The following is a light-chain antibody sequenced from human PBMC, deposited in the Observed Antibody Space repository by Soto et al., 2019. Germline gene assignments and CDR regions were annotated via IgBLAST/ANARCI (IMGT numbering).Light chain of an antibody. V-gene: IGKV3-15*01. Sequence: EIVVTQSPTPLSVSSGERATLSCRASQSVSSNLAWYQQKPGQAPRLLIYGASTRATGIPARFSGSGSGTEFTLTISSLQSEDFAVYYCQLYTIRPQTFGQGTKVDIK. J-gene: IGKJ1*01. CDR3: QLYTIRPQT. CDR2: GAS. CDR1: QSVSSN.